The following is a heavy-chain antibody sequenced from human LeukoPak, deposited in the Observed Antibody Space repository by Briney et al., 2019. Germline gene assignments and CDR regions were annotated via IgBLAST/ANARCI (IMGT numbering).Heavy chain of an antibody. CDR2: IKQDESKR. CDR3: AREASLYCSGNDCYWAFDR. D-gene: IGHD2-15*01. V-gene: IGHV3-7*01. CDR1: GFTFSDHW. J-gene: IGHJ5*02. Sequence: GGSLRLSCAASGFTFSDHWMSWVRQAPGKGLEWVANIKQDESKRYYVDSVKGRFTISRDNAKNSLYLQINSLRAEDTAVYYCAREASLYCSGNDCYWAFDRWGQGTLVTVSS.